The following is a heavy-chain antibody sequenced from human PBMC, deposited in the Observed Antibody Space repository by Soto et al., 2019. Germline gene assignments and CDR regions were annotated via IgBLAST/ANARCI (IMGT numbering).Heavy chain of an antibody. J-gene: IGHJ4*02. CDR1: GFTFSGFG. Sequence: QVQLVESGGGVVRPGRSLRLSCAASGFTFSGFGMHWVRQAPGKGLEWVAFIWYDGSNKDYAESVKGRFTISRDTSKNTLSLQMNSLRAEDTAVYYCARDWGYYDSRGGGPMDYWGQGTLVTVSS. D-gene: IGHD3-22*01. CDR3: ARDWGYYDSRGGGPMDY. V-gene: IGHV3-33*01. CDR2: IWYDGSNK.